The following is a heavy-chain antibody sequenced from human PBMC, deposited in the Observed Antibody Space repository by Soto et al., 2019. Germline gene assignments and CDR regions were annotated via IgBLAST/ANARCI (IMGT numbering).Heavy chain of an antibody. CDR2: IIPILGIA. Sequence: QVQLVQSGAEVKKPGSSVKVSCKASGGTFSSFTLSWVRQAPGQGLEWMGRIIPILGIANYAQKVQGRVTITADKSTSTAYMELSSLRSEDTAVYYCARDPRCSSTSCYEEDYWGQGTLGTVSS. CDR1: GGTFSSFT. J-gene: IGHJ4*02. D-gene: IGHD2-2*01. V-gene: IGHV1-69*08. CDR3: ARDPRCSSTSCYEEDY.